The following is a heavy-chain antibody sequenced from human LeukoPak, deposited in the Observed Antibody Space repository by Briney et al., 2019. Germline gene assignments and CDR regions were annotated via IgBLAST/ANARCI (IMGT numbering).Heavy chain of an antibody. CDR1: GGSISSSGYY. Sequence: SETLSLTRTVSGGSISSSGYYWGWIGQPPGKGLAWIASIYYSGSTYYNPSLKSRVTISVDTSKNQLSLKLSSLTAADTAVYYCARHEYSGSCYGLSWFDPWGQGTLVTVSS. V-gene: IGHV4-39*01. CDR2: IYYSGST. CDR3: ARHEYSGSCYGLSWFDP. J-gene: IGHJ5*02. D-gene: IGHD1-26*01.